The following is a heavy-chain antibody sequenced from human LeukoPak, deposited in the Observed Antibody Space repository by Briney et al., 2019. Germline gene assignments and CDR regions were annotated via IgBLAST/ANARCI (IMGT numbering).Heavy chain of an antibody. Sequence: SETLSLTCTVSGGSINYYYWSWIRQPPGKGLEWIGYIYHSGNTNSNPSLKSRVTISVDTTKNQFSLKLSSVTAADTAVYYCARSIIVVVAAGALDIWGQGTMVTVSS. D-gene: IGHD2-21*02. CDR3: ARSIIVVVAAGALDI. CDR2: IYHSGNT. V-gene: IGHV4-59*08. J-gene: IGHJ3*02. CDR1: GGSINYYY.